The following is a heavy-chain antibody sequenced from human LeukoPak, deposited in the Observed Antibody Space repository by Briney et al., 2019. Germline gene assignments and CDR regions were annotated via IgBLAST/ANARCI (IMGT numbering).Heavy chain of an antibody. Sequence: PGGSLRLSCAASGFTFSSYWMSWVRQAPGKGLEWVANIKQDGSEKYYVDSVKGRFTISRDNAKNSLYLQMNSLRAEDTAVYYCARDRETYSNNWFDPWAREPWSPSPQ. V-gene: IGHV3-7*01. J-gene: IGHJ5*02. CDR1: GFTFSSYW. CDR3: ARDRETYSNNWFDP. D-gene: IGHD2-15*01. CDR2: IKQDGSEK.